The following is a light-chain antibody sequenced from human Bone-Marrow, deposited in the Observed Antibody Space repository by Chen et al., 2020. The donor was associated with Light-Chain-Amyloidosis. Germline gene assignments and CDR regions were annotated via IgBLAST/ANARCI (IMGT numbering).Light chain of an antibody. CDR3: QTWGSGSNWV. CDR1: SAHSTYA. J-gene: IGLJ3*02. V-gene: IGLV4-69*02. Sequence: QPVLTQSPSASASLGASVKLTRTLSSAHSTYAFAWHQQQPERGPRFLMKLNSDGSHSKGAGIPDRFSGSSSGAERYLTVSGLQSEDEGDYYCQTWGSGSNWVFGGGTKLTVL. CDR2: LNSDGSH.